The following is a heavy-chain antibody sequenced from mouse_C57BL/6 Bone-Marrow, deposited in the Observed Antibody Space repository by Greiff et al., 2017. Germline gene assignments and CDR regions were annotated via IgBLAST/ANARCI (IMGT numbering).Heavy chain of an antibody. CDR3: ARDYCGSSWYFDY. J-gene: IGHJ2*01. V-gene: IGHV1-26*01. Sequence: EVQLQQSGPELVKPGASVKLSCKASGYTFTDYYMNWVKQSHGKSLEWIGDINPNNGGTSYNQKLKGKATLTVDKSSSTAYMELRSLTSEDSAVYYSARDYCGSSWYFDYWGQGTMLTVSS. CDR1: GYTFTDYY. CDR2: INPNNGGT. D-gene: IGHD1-1*01.